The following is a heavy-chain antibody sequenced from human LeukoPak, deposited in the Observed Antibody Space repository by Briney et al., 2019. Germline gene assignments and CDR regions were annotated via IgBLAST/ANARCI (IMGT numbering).Heavy chain of an antibody. J-gene: IGHJ4*02. V-gene: IGHV3-23*01. CDR1: GFTFSSHA. Sequence: PGGSLRLSCAASGFTFSSHAMSWVRQAPGKGLEWVSLIRGSSDVIEYADSVRGRFTISRDNSKNTVSLQLNNLRAEDTALYYCAKGQSASSTFDCWGQGTLVTVSS. CDR2: IRGSSDVI. CDR3: AKGQSASSTFDC.